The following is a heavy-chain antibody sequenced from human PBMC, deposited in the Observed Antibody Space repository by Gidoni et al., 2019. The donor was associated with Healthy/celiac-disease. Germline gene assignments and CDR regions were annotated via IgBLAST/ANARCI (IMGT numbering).Heavy chain of an antibody. V-gene: IGHV3-33*01. D-gene: IGHD6-19*01. Sequence: QVPLVESGGGVVQPGRSLRPSCAASGFTFSSYGMHWVRQAPGQGLAWVAVILYDVSNKYYADSVKGRFTISRDNSKSTLYLQMDSLRAEDTAVYYCARDQNRIAVEPDAFDIWGQGTMVTVSS. CDR2: ILYDVSNK. CDR1: GFTFSSYG. J-gene: IGHJ3*02. CDR3: ARDQNRIAVEPDAFDI.